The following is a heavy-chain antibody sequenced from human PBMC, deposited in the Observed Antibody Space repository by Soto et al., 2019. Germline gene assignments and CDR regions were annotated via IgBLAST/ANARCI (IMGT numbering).Heavy chain of an antibody. CDR3: ARDRGYSNGYSWFDP. J-gene: IGHJ5*02. V-gene: IGHV1-46*01. D-gene: IGHD5-18*01. CDR2: INPSGGST. CDR1: GYTFTSYY. Sequence: GASVKVSCKASGYTFTSYYMHWVRQAPGQGLEWMGIINPSGGSTTYAQKFQGRVTMTRDTSTSTVYVELSSLRSEDTAVYYCARDRGYSNGYSWFDPWGQGTLVTVSS.